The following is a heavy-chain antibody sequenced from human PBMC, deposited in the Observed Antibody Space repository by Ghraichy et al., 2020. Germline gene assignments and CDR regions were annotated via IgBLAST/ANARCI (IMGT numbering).Heavy chain of an antibody. CDR2: IYYSGSA. Sequence: SETLSLTCTVSGDSISSTNYYWGWIRQPPGKGLEWIASIYYSGSAYYNPSLRSRVTISVDTSKNQFSLKLNSVTAADTAVYFCASQTVTEIVVVPSAHFDGYFDLWGRGTLVTVSS. D-gene: IGHD2-2*01. J-gene: IGHJ2*01. CDR1: GDSISSTNYY. V-gene: IGHV4-39*01. CDR3: ASQTVTEIVVVPSAHFDGYFDL.